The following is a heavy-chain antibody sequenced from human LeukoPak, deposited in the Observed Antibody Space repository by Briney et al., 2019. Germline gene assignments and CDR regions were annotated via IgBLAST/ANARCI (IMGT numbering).Heavy chain of an antibody. CDR2: ICSGGST. J-gene: IGHJ4*02. Sequence: GGSLRLSCAASGFTVSSNYMSWVRQAPGKGLEWVSVICSGGSTYYADSVKGRFTISRDNSKNTLYLQMNSLRAEDTAVYYCAKSSSSSGGLRYFDYWGQGTLVTVSS. V-gene: IGHV3-53*01. CDR3: AKSSSSSGGLRYFDY. D-gene: IGHD6-6*01. CDR1: GFTVSSNY.